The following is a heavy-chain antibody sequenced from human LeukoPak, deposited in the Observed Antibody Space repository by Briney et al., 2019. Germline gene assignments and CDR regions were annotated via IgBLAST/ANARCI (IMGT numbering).Heavy chain of an antibody. J-gene: IGHJ3*02. CDR1: GYTFTGYY. Sequence: GASVKVSCKASGYTFTGYYMHWVRQAPGQGLEWMGWINPNSGGTNYAQKFQGRVTMTRDTSISTAYMELSRLRSDDTAVYYCARPGIAVAEAFDIWGQGTMVTVSS. CDR3: ARPGIAVAEAFDI. CDR2: INPNSGGT. D-gene: IGHD6-19*01. V-gene: IGHV1-2*02.